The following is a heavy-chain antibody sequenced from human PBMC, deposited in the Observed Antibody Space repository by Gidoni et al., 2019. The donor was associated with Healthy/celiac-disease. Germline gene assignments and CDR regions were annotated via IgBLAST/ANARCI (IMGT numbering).Heavy chain of an antibody. CDR1: GFTFSSSA. V-gene: IGHV3-23*04. CDR3: AKSVVPAALGYFQH. CDR2: ISGSGGST. D-gene: IGHD2-2*01. J-gene: IGHJ1*01. Sequence: EVKLVESGGGLVQPGGSLRLSCAASGFTFSSSAMSWVRQAPGKGLEGFSAISGSGGSTYYADSVKGRFTISRDNSKNTLYLQMNSLRAEDTAVYYCAKSVVPAALGYFQHWGQGTLVTVSS.